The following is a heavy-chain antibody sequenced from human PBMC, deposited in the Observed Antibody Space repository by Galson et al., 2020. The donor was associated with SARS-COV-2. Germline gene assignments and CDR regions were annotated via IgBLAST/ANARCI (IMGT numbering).Heavy chain of an antibody. CDR2: IYYTESN. CDR1: GGSISSSNYY. CDR3: ARQILTGYYSFYYFDF. D-gene: IGHD3-9*01. Sequence: GSLRLSCTVYGGSISSSNYYWGWVSQPPGEGLEWIGSIYYTESNYYNPSLTNRGTISGDTSRNQFYLKLSSVTAADTAVYYCARQILTGYYSFYYFDFWCQGTLVTVSS. V-gene: IGHV4-39*01. J-gene: IGHJ4*02.